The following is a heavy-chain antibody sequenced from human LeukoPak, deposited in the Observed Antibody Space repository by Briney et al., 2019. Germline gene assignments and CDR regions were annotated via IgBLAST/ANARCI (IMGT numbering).Heavy chain of an antibody. V-gene: IGHV4-4*07. J-gene: IGHJ5*02. D-gene: IGHD6-13*01. CDR2: IYSSVTT. Sequence: SETLSLTCTVSGSSISSYSWSWIRQPAGKGLEWIGRIYSSVTTNYNPSLNSRVTMSLDTSKNQFSLNLTSGTAADTAVYYCAREATQPSRWFDPWGQGTLVTVSS. CDR1: GSSISSYS. CDR3: AREATQPSRWFDP.